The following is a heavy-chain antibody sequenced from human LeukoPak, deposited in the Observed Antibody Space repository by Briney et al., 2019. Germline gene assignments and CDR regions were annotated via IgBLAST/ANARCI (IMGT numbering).Heavy chain of an antibody. J-gene: IGHJ3*02. V-gene: IGHV3-30*18. CDR3: AKVYGGTGRTGAFHI. CDR1: GFTFSNYA. CDR2: TSDDGNDN. D-gene: IGHD3/OR15-3a*01. Sequence: GSLRLSCAASGFTFSNYAMHWVRQAPGKGLDWVADTSDDGNDNDYADSVKGRFTISRDNSKNTLYLQMNSLRAEDTAVYYCAKVYGGTGRTGAFHIWGQGTMVTVSS.